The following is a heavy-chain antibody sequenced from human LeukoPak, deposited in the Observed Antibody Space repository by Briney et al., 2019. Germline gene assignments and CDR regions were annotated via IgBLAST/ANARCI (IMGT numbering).Heavy chain of an antibody. D-gene: IGHD5-12*01. J-gene: IGHJ4*02. Sequence: GGSLRLSCAASGFTFSSYAMHWVRQAPGKGLDWVAVISYDGSNKYYADSVKGRFTISRDNSKNTLYLQMNSLRAEDTAVYYCARGSIVATPGADFWGQGTLVTVSS. CDR3: ARGSIVATPGADF. CDR2: ISYDGSNK. CDR1: GFTFSSYA. V-gene: IGHV3-30*04.